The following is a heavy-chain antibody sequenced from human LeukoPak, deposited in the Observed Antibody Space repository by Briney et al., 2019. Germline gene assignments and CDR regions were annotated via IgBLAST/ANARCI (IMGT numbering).Heavy chain of an antibody. Sequence: SETLSLTCTVSGGSISSYYWSWIRQPPGKGLEWIGYIYYSGSTYYNPSLRSRVTISVDTSKNQFSLKLSSVTAADTAVYYCARRNDGDPGIDYWGQGTLVTVSS. J-gene: IGHJ4*02. CDR2: IYYSGST. CDR1: GGSISSYY. V-gene: IGHV4-59*08. D-gene: IGHD4-17*01. CDR3: ARRNDGDPGIDY.